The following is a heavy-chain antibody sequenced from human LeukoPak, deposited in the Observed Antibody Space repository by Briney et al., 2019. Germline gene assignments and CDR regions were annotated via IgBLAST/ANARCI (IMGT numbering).Heavy chain of an antibody. D-gene: IGHD3-10*01. CDR3: ARALSRFGILGWLDP. V-gene: IGHV4-30-4*08. CDR2: IYYSGST. J-gene: IGHJ5*02. Sequence: SETLSLTCTVSGGSISSGDYYWSWIRQPPGKGLEWIGYIYYSGSTYYNPSLKSRVTISVDTSKNQFSLKLSSVTAADTAVYYCARALSRFGILGWLDPWAREPWSPSPQ. CDR1: GGSISSGDYY.